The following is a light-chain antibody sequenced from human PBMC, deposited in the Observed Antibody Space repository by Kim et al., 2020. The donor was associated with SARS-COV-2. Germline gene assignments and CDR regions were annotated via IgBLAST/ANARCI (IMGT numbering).Light chain of an antibody. J-gene: IGLJ1*01. Sequence: QSVLTQPASVSGSPGQSITISCTGTSSDVGGYNYVSWYQQHPGKAPKLMIYDVSKRPSGVSNRFSGSKSGNTASLTISGLQAEDEADYYCSSYTSSSASYVFGTGTKGT. CDR1: SSDVGGYNY. V-gene: IGLV2-14*01. CDR3: SSYTSSSASYV. CDR2: DVS.